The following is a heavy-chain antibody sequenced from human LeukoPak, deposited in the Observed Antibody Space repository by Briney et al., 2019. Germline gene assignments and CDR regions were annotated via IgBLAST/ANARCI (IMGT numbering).Heavy chain of an antibody. Sequence: SETLSLTCTVSGGSITTYYWSWIRQPPGKGLEWIGYVYYSGSTKYNPSLNSRVTISVDTSRNQFSLKLSSVTAADTAVYYCARALWFGESSDDAFDIWGQGTMVTVSS. D-gene: IGHD3-10*01. CDR3: ARALWFGESSDDAFDI. CDR1: GGSITTYY. CDR2: VYYSGST. V-gene: IGHV4-59*08. J-gene: IGHJ3*02.